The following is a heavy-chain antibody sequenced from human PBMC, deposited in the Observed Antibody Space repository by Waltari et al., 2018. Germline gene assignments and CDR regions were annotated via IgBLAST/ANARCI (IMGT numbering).Heavy chain of an antibody. D-gene: IGHD6-13*01. CDR3: ARDNPYSSSWLLFFDTFDV. J-gene: IGHJ3*01. CDR1: GFTFSSHS. CDR2: IANDGSNK. Sequence: QVHLVESGGGVVQPGRSLRLSCEASGFTFSSHSMHWVRQAPGKGREWVAVIANDGSNKNYAVSVEGRFTISRDNSKNTLNLQMDGLRAEDTAVYYCARDNPYSSSWLLFFDTFDVWGQGTMVTVSS. V-gene: IGHV3-30-3*01.